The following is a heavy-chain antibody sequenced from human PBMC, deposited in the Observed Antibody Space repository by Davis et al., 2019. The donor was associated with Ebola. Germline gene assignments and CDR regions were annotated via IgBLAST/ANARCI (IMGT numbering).Heavy chain of an antibody. CDR2: IRSKANSYAT. Sequence: GGSLRLSCAACGFTFSGSAMHWVRQASGKGLEWVGRIRSKANSYATAYAASVKGRFTISRDDSKNTAYLQMNSLKTEDTAVYYCTRQPQAYYYYGMDVWGQGTTVTVSS. CDR1: GFTFSGSA. CDR3: TRQPQAYYYYGMDV. J-gene: IGHJ6*02. V-gene: IGHV3-73*01.